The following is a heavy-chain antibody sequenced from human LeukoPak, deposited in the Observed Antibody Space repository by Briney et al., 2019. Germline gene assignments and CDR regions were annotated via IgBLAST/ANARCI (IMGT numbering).Heavy chain of an antibody. D-gene: IGHD4-23*01. CDR1: GGSISSSSYY. J-gene: IGHJ4*02. V-gene: IGHV4-39*01. Sequence: SETLSLTCTVSGGSISSSSYYWGWIRQPPGEGLEWIGSIYYSGSTYYNPSLKSRVTISVDTSKNQFSLKLSSVTAADTAVYYCARGGRPFGGNCGDYWGQGTLVTVSS. CDR3: ARGGRPFGGNCGDY. CDR2: IYYSGST.